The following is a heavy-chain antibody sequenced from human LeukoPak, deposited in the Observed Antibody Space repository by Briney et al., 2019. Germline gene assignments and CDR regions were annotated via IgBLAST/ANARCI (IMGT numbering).Heavy chain of an antibody. D-gene: IGHD3-22*01. CDR1: GYTFTSHG. CDR2: MNPNSGNT. V-gene: IGHV1-8*03. J-gene: IGHJ4*02. CDR3: ARGLGLLLPFDY. Sequence: ASVKVSCKASGYTFTSHGINWVRQATGQGLEWMGWMNPNSGNTGYAQKFQGRVTITRNTSISTAYMELSSLRSEDTAVYYCARGLGLLLPFDYWGQGTLVTVSS.